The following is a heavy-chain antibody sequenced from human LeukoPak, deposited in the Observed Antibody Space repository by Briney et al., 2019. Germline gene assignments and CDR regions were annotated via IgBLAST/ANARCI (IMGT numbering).Heavy chain of an antibody. Sequence: GGSLRLSCAASGFTFSGYWMSWVRQAPGKGLEWVANIKQDGSENYYVDSVKGRFTISRDNAKNSLYLQMNSLRAEDTAVYYCARDQSGFGAFSYYYYGMDVWGQGTTVTVSS. CDR3: ARDQSGFGAFSYYYYGMDV. CDR1: GFTFSGYW. J-gene: IGHJ6*02. V-gene: IGHV3-7*01. D-gene: IGHD3-10*01. CDR2: IKQDGSEN.